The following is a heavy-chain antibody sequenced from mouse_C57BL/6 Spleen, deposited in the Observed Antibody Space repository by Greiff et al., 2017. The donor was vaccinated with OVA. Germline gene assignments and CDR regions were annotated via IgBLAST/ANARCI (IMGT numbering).Heavy chain of an antibody. CDR1: GYSITSGYY. Sequence: EVKLQESGPGLVKPSQSLSLTCSVTGYSITSGYYWNWIRQFPGNKLEWMGYISYDGSNNYNPSLKNRISITRDTSKHQFFLKLNSVTTEDTATYYCARGDYGSSYEYFDVWGTGTTVTVSS. CDR3: ARGDYGSSYEYFDV. J-gene: IGHJ1*03. V-gene: IGHV3-6*01. CDR2: ISYDGSN. D-gene: IGHD1-1*01.